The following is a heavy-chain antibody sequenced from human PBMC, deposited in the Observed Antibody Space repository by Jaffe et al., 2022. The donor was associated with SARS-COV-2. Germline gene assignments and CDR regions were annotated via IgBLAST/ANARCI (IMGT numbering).Heavy chain of an antibody. D-gene: IGHD3-16*01. CDR2: ISSDESTT. J-gene: IGHJ2*01. CDR3: ARSAGGYFDL. V-gene: IGHV3-74*01. CDR1: GFTFSTYW. Sequence: EVQLVESGGGLVQPGGSLRLSCAASGFTFSTYWMHWVRQAPGKGLVWVSRISSDESTTSHADSVRGRFTISRDNAKHTLYLQLSSLRDEDTAVYYCARSAGGYFDLWGRGTLVTVSS.